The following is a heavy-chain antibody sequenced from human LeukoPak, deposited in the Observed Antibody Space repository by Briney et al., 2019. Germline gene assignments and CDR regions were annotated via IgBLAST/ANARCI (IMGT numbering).Heavy chain of an antibody. Sequence: GGSLRLSCAASGFTFTSYSMNWVRQAPGKGLEWVSTISGGGGSTYYADSVKGRFTISRDNSKNTLYLQVNSLRAEDTAVYYCAKDSYYSNYFDYWGQGTLVTVSS. J-gene: IGHJ4*02. CDR3: AKDSYYSNYFDY. V-gene: IGHV3-23*01. D-gene: IGHD4-11*01. CDR2: ISGGGGST. CDR1: GFTFTSYS.